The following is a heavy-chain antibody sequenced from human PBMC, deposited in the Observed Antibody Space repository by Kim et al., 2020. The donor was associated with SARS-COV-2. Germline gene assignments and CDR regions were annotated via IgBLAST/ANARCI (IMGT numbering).Heavy chain of an antibody. Sequence: GGSLRLSCAASGFTFDDYAMHWVRQAPGKGLEWVSGISWNSGSIGYADSVKGRFTISRDNAKNSLYLQMNSLRAEDTALYYCAKGDREYHYYYGMDVWG. J-gene: IGHJ6*02. CDR1: GFTFDDYA. CDR3: AKGDREYHYYYGMDV. V-gene: IGHV3-9*01. CDR2: ISWNSGSI.